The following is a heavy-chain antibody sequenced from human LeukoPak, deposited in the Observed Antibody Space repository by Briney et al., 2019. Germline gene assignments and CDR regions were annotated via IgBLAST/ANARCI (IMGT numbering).Heavy chain of an antibody. CDR1: GGSISSYY. CDR3: ARASGSYYNEFDY. D-gene: IGHD3-10*01. J-gene: IGHJ4*02. V-gene: IGHV4-4*09. Sequence: SETLSLTCTVSGGSISSYYWSWIRQPPGKGLEWIGYIYTSGSTNYNPSLKSRVTISVDTSKNQFSLKLSSVTAADTAVYYCARASGSYYNEFDYWGQGTLVTVSS. CDR2: IYTSGST.